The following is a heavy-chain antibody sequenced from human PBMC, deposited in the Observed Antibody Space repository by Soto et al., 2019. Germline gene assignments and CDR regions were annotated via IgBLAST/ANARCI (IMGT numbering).Heavy chain of an antibody. D-gene: IGHD6-19*01. V-gene: IGHV1-18*01. Sequence: QVQLVQSGAEVKKPGASVKVSCKASGYAFTSYGFSWVRQAPGQGLQWMGWISAYNGNTIYAQKLQGRVTMTTDTSTSTAYMELRSLTSDDTAVYYCAGERGRKDSGWFPDDYWGQGTLVTFSS. CDR1: GYAFTSYG. CDR3: AGERGRKDSGWFPDDY. J-gene: IGHJ4*02. CDR2: ISAYNGNT.